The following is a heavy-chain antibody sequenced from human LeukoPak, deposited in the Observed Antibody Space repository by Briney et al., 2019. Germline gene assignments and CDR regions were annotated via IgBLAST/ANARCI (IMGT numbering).Heavy chain of an antibody. J-gene: IGHJ4*02. Sequence: ASVKVSCKASGYTFSSYGISWVRQAPGQGLEWMGWISTYNGNTNYAQKLQGRVTMTTDTSTSTAYMELRSLRSDDTAVYYCALRDIASSGSVFFDYWGQGTLVTDSS. CDR3: ALRDIASSGSVFFDY. CDR2: ISTYNGNT. CDR1: GYTFSSYG. V-gene: IGHV1-18*01. D-gene: IGHD1-26*01.